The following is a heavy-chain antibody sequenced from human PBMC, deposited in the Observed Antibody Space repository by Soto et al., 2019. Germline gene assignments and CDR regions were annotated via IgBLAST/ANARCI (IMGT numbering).Heavy chain of an antibody. CDR2: ISYSGNT. CDR3: AIAPMVLSRSYFDS. CDR1: GGSISNFY. V-gene: IGHV4-59*01. J-gene: IGHJ4*02. D-gene: IGHD2-8*01. Sequence: QVHLRESGPGLVKPSETQSLSCTVSGGSISNFYWSWIRQPPGKGLEWIGYISYSGNTNYNPSLKSRVSISVDTTKNQLSLNLTSVTAADTAVYYCAIAPMVLSRSYFDSWGQGTPVTVSS.